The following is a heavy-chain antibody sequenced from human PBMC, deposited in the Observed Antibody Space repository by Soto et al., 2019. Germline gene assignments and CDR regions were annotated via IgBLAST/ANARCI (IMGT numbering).Heavy chain of an antibody. CDR1: GFTFSSYT. J-gene: IGHJ4*02. CDR2: ISSSSNYI. D-gene: IGHD3-10*01. CDR3: ARVMKGPMIREYYFDY. Sequence: EVQLVESGGGLVKPGGSLRLSCAASGFTFSSYTMNWVRQAPGKGLEWVSSISSSSNYIYYADSVKGRFTISRDDAQNSLYLQMNSLRAEDTAVYYCARVMKGPMIREYYFDYWGQGTLVTVSS. V-gene: IGHV3-21*01.